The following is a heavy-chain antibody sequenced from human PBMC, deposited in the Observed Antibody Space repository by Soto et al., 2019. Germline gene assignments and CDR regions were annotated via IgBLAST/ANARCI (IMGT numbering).Heavy chain of an antibody. CDR3: ARDGLSLLWFGEFYAFDI. Sequence: QVQLVESGGGVVQPGRSLRLSCAASGFTFSSYGMHWVRQAPGKGLEWVAVIWYDGSNKYYADSVKGRFTISRDNSKNTXXPQMNSLRAEDTAVYYCARDGLSLLWFGEFYAFDIWGQGTMVTVSS. D-gene: IGHD3-10*01. CDR2: IWYDGSNK. J-gene: IGHJ3*02. V-gene: IGHV3-33*01. CDR1: GFTFSSYG.